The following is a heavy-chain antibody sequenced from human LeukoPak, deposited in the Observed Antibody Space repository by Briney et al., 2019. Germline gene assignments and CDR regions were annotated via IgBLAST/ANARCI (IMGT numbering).Heavy chain of an antibody. J-gene: IGHJ4*02. D-gene: IGHD3-16*01. CDR1: GXXLSXSA. Sequence: GXXLSXSAMSXVRQAPGKGLEWVSMISGASGKSYSADSVKGRFTVSRDDSKNTLFLQMNSLRVDDTAVYYCATWGHVEYWGQGTQVTVSS. V-gene: IGHV3-23*01. CDR2: ISGASGKS. CDR3: ATWGHVEY.